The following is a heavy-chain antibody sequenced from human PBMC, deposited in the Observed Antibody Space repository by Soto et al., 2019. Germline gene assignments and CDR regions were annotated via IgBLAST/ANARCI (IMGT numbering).Heavy chain of an antibody. D-gene: IGHD3-22*01. J-gene: IGHJ6*02. CDR3: ARDRDDYYDSSGYYQRRPYYYYYGMDV. CDR1: GFTFNNYA. CDR2: ISYDGSNK. V-gene: IGHV3-30-3*01. Sequence: GGSLRLSCAASGFTFNNYAMHWVRQAPGKGLEWVAVISYDGSNKYYADSVKGRFTISRDNSKNTLNLQMNSLRAEDTAVYYCARDRDDYYDSSGYYQRRPYYYYYGMDVWGQGTTVTVSS.